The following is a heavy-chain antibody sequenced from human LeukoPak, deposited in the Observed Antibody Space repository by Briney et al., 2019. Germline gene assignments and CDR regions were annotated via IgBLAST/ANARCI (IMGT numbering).Heavy chain of an antibody. V-gene: IGHV4-39*01. CDR2: IYYSGST. J-gene: IGHJ4*02. CDR3: ARPQGGWGYYFDY. D-gene: IGHD3-16*01. CDR1: GGSISSSSYY. Sequence: SETLSLTCTVSGGSISSSSYYWGWIRQPPGKGLEWIGSIYYSGSTYYNPSLKSRVTISVDTSKNQFSLKLSSVTAADTAVYYCARPQGGWGYYFDYWGQGTLVTVSS.